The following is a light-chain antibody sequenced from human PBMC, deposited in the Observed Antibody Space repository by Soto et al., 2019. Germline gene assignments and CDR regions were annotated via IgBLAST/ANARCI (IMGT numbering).Light chain of an antibody. J-gene: IGKJ2*01. CDR2: DAS. CDR1: QSIRNW. V-gene: IGKV1-5*01. CDR3: QQYDSYSYA. Sequence: DIQMTQSPSTLSAYVGERVTITCRASQSIRNWLAWYQQKPGQAPKLLIYDASTLESGVPSRFSGSGSGTEFTRTIRSLQPDDFATYYCQQYDSYSYAFGQGTKLEIK.